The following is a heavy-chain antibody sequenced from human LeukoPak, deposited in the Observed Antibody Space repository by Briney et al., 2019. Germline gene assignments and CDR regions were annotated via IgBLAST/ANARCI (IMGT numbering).Heavy chain of an antibody. J-gene: IGHJ5*02. CDR2: INPNSGGT. CDR1: GYIFTGYY. V-gene: IGHV1-2*02. CDR3: AKAHGTYYYDSSGRNWFDP. D-gene: IGHD3-22*01. Sequence: ASVKVSCKASGYIFTGYYLHWVRQAPGPGLEWMGWINPNSGGTNYAQKFQGRVTMTRDTSISTAYMELSRLRSDDTAVYYCAKAHGTYYYDSSGRNWFDPWGQGTLVTVSS.